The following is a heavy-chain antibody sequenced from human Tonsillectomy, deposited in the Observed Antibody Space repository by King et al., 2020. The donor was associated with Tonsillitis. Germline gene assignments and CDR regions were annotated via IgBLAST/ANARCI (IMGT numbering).Heavy chain of an antibody. V-gene: IGHV1-2*02. J-gene: IGHJ6*02. CDR3: ARDSGSYRDYSYFCVMDV. CDR1: GYTFTGYY. CDR2: INPNSGGT. Sequence: QLVQSGAEVKKPGASVKVSCKASGYTFTGYYMHWVRQAPGQGLEWMGWINPNSGGTNYAQNFQGRVTMTRDTSISTAYMDLSRLRSDDTAVYYFARDSGSYRDYSYFCVMDVWGQGTTVTVSS. D-gene: IGHD1-26*01.